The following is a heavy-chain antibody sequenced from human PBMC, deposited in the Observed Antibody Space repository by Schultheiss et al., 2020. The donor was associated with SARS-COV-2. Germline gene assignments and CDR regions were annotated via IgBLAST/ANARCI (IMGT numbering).Heavy chain of an antibody. D-gene: IGHD2-2*01. CDR3: ARDRGYCSSTSCYVNYYYYGMDV. CDR1: GFTFSSYS. CDR2: ISSSSSYI. Sequence: GGSLRLSCAASGFTFSSYSMNWVRQAPGKGLEWVSSISSSSSYIYYADSVKGRFTISRDNAKNSLYLQMNSLRAEDTAVYYCARDRGYCSSTSCYVNYYYYGMDVWGQGTTVTVSS. J-gene: IGHJ6*02. V-gene: IGHV3-21*01.